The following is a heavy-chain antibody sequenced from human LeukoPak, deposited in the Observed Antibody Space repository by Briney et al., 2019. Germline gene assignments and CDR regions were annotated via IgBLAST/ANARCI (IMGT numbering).Heavy chain of an antibody. Sequence: ASLSASRTPSVYTFTSYVITWVRQAPGQGLGWMGWISAYNVSANYAHKLQGKVTMTTDTDTSTAYMDLRSLRSDDTAVYYCARDSPYDSSGYYFYYYYMDVWGKGTTVPVSS. CDR3: ARDSPYDSSGYYFYYYYMDV. V-gene: IGHV1-18*01. CDR1: VYTFTSYV. D-gene: IGHD3-22*01. J-gene: IGHJ6*03. CDR2: ISAYNVSA.